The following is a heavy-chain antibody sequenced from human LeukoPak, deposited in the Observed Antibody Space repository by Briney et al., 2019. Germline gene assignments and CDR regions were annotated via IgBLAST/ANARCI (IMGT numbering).Heavy chain of an antibody. D-gene: IGHD3-10*01. CDR2: IYYSGST. Sequence: SETLSLTCTVSGGSISSYYWSWIRQPPGKGLEWIGYIYYSGSTNYNPSLKSRVTISVDTSKNQFSLKLSSVTAADTAVYYCARLFMVRGVIGSSGYFDYWGQGTLVTVSS. J-gene: IGHJ4*02. CDR3: ARLFMVRGVIGSSGYFDY. V-gene: IGHV4-59*08. CDR1: GGSISSYY.